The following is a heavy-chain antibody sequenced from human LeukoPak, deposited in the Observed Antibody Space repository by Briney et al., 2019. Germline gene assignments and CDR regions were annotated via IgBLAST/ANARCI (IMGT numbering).Heavy chain of an antibody. CDR2: INPNSGGT. D-gene: IGHD3-9*01. J-gene: IGHJ3*02. CDR1: GYTFTGYY. CDR3: ARDREGYYDILTGYYGVGAFDI. V-gene: IGHV1-2*02. Sequence: ASVKVSCKASGYTFTGYYMHWVRQAPGQGLEWMGWINPNSGGTNYAQKFQGRVTMTRDTSISTAYMELSRLRSDDTAVYYCARDREGYYDILTGYYGVGAFDIWGQGAMVTVST.